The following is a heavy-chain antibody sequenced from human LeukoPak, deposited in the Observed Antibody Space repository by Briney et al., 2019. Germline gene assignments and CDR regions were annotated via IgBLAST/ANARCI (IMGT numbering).Heavy chain of an antibody. CDR3: AKSSMIGTIFGA. CDR2: ISWNSGSI. CDR1: GFTFSPYW. Sequence: PGGSLRLSCAASGFTFSPYWMHWVRQAPGKGLEWVSGISWNSGSIGYADSVKGRFTISRDNAKNSLYLQMNSLRAEDTALYYCAKSSMIGTIFGAWGQGTLVTVSS. V-gene: IGHV3-9*01. D-gene: IGHD3-3*01. J-gene: IGHJ5*02.